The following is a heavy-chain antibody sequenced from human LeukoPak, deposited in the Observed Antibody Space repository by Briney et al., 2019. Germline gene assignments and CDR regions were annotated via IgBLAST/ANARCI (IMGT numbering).Heavy chain of an antibody. Sequence: GGSLRLSCAASGFTFSSYEMNWVRQAPGKGLEWVSYISSSGSTIYYADSVKGRFTISRDNAKNSLYLQMNSLRAEDTAVYYCARVWREYVWGSYRYTVDYWGQGTLVTVSS. CDR1: GFTFSSYE. D-gene: IGHD3-16*02. J-gene: IGHJ4*02. V-gene: IGHV3-48*03. CDR2: ISSSGSTI. CDR3: ARVWREYVWGSYRYTVDY.